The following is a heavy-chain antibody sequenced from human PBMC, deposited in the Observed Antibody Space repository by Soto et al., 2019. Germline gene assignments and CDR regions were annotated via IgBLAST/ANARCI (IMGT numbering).Heavy chain of an antibody. J-gene: IGHJ6*04. CDR3: ARGWFGPDV. D-gene: IGHD3-10*01. Sequence: EVQLVESGGGLVQPGGSLRLSCAASGFTLSGRSMHWVRQAPGKGLVWVSGIDNAGTDSTYADSVKGRFTSSRDNATNMLYLQMNSVRGEDTAVYYCARGWFGPDVWGKGTTVTVSS. CDR2: IDNAGTDS. CDR1: GFTLSGRS. V-gene: IGHV3-74*01.